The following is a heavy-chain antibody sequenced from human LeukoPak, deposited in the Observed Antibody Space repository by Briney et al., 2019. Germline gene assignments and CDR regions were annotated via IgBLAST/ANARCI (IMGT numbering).Heavy chain of an antibody. CDR1: GFTFSSYG. CDR3: AMGLVYDAFDI. V-gene: IGHV3-30*03. CDR2: ISYDGSNK. D-gene: IGHD2-8*01. Sequence: PGGSLRLSCAASGFTFSSYGMHWVRQAPGKGLEWVAVISYDGSNKYYADSVKGRFTISRDNSKNTLYLQMNSLRAEDTAVYYCAMGLVYDAFDIWGQGTMVTVSS. J-gene: IGHJ3*02.